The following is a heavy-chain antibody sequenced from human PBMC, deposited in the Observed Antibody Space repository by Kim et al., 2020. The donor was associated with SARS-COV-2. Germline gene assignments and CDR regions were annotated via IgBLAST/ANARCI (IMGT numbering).Heavy chain of an antibody. V-gene: IGHV1-46*01. CDR1: GYSFTSYH. J-gene: IGHJ4*02. CDR2: INPTSNGR. CDR3: ARGSYYDILLGPLNY. Sequence: ASVKVSCKASGYSFTSYHIHWVRRAPGQGLEWMGLINPTSNGRTYAQKFQGRVTMTRDTSTSTVYMELSSLRSEDTAIYFCARGSYYDILLGPLNYWGQGTLVTVSS. D-gene: IGHD3-10*01.